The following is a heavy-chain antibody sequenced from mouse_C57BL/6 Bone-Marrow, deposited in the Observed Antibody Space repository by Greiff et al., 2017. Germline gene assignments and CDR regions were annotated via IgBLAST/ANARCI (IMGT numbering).Heavy chain of an antibody. CDR3: AGLMFIARVVAPYYYAMDY. D-gene: IGHD1-1*01. J-gene: IGHJ4*01. CDR1: GYTFTSYW. V-gene: IGHV1-5*01. CDR2: IYPGNSDT. Sequence: VQLKQSGTVLARPGASVKMSCKTSGYTFTSYWMHWVKQRPGQGLDWIGAIYPGNSDTSYNQKFKGKAKLTAVTSASTAYMALSSLTHEDSAVYYCAGLMFIARVVAPYYYAMDYWGQGTSVTVSS.